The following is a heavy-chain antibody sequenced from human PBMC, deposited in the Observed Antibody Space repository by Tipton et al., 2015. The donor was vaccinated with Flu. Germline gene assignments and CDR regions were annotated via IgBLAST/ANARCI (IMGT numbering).Heavy chain of an antibody. V-gene: IGHV4-38-2*01. D-gene: IGHD3-10*02. CDR3: ARHTGDSVRGVIDY. Sequence: TLSLTCAVSGYSISSGYYWGWVRQPPVKGLEWIGTIYHSGSTYYNPSLKSRLTMSVDTSKNQFSLKLSSVTAADTAVYYCARHTGDSVRGVIDYWGQGTLVTVSS. CDR2: IYHSGST. CDR1: GYSISSGYY. J-gene: IGHJ4*02.